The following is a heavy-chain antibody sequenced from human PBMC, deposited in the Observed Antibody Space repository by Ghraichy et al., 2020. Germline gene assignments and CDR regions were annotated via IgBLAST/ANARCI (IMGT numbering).Heavy chain of an antibody. CDR1: GDSNGDSH. J-gene: IGHJ4*02. D-gene: IGHD1-1*01. Sequence: SETLSLTCTVSGDSNGDSHWRCIQHASGQGLEKIGYIHNSGITKYNPSLESRVTLSLDTASNKFSLKLSSVTAADAALFYCVRHPWKQPPYFDSWGQGTLVIVSS. CDR2: IHNSGIT. CDR3: VRHPWKQPPYFDS. V-gene: IGHV4-59*08.